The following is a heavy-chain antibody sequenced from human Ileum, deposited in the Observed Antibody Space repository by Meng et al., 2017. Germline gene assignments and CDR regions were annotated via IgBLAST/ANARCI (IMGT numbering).Heavy chain of an antibody. CDR1: GGSITSGGYY. V-gene: IGHV4-31*03. D-gene: IGHD4-17*01. Sequence: QVQLRESGPGRVQPSQTLALTCSSSGGSITSGGYYWTWIRQHPGKGLEYLEYMYEGGTTYYSPSLKSRVNISREAPKNQCSLTLRSVTAADTAVYYCARANGDYGNWLDPWGQGTLVTVSS. CDR2: MYEGGTT. CDR3: ARANGDYGNWLDP. J-gene: IGHJ5*02.